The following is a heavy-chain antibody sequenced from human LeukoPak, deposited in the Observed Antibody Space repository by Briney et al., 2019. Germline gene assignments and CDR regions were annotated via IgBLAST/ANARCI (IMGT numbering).Heavy chain of an antibody. Sequence: SETLSLTCTVSGYSISSGYYWGWIRQPPGKGLEWIGSIYHSGRTFYNPSPKSRVTISVDTSKNQFSLKLTSVTAADTAVYYCARAHTTYYYDSSGYYLFDYWGQGTLVTVSS. D-gene: IGHD3-22*01. J-gene: IGHJ4*02. CDR3: ARAHTTYYYDSSGYYLFDY. CDR1: GYSISSGYY. CDR2: IYHSGRT. V-gene: IGHV4-38-2*02.